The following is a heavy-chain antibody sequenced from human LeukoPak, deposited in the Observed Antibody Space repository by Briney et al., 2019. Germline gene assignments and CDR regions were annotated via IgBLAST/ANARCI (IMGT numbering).Heavy chain of an antibody. CDR3: ARLQQLMSAKRVWFDP. Sequence: GESLKISCQGSGYSFSSYWIAWVRHMPGKGLELMGIIYPSDSDIKYSPSFQGQVTISVDKSISTAYLQWSSLRASDTAIYYCARLQQLMSAKRVWFDPWGQGTLVTVSS. J-gene: IGHJ5*01. D-gene: IGHD6-13*01. V-gene: IGHV5-51*01. CDR1: GYSFSSYW. CDR2: IYPSDSDI.